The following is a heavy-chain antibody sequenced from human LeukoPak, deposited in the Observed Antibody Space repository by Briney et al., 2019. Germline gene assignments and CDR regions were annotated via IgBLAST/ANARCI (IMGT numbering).Heavy chain of an antibody. D-gene: IGHD3-22*01. CDR1: GYTFTSYY. V-gene: IGHV1-46*01. J-gene: IGHJ4*02. CDR3: ARDPDYYDSSGYYQTLDY. CDR2: INPSGGST. Sequence: ASVKVSCKASGYTFTSYYMHWVRQAPGQGLEWMGIINPSGGSTGYAQKFRGRVTMTRDTSTSTVYMELSSLRSEDTAVYYCARDPDYYDSSGYYQTLDYWGQGTLVTVSS.